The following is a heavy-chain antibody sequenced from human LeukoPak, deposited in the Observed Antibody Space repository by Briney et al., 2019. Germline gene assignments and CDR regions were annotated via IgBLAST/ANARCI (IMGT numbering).Heavy chain of an antibody. CDR1: GFTFSSYG. J-gene: IGHJ4*02. D-gene: IGHD3-10*01. CDR3: AKEAPRFSAATPGYFDY. V-gene: IGHV3-30*02. Sequence: GGSLRLSCAASGFTFSSYGMHWVRQAPGKGLEWVAFIRYDGSNKYYADSVKGRFTISRGNSKNTLYLQMNSLRAEDTAVYYCAKEAPRFSAATPGYFDYWGQGTLVTVSS. CDR2: IRYDGSNK.